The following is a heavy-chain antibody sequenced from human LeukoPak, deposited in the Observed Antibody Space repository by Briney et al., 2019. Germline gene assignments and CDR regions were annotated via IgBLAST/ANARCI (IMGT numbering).Heavy chain of an antibody. V-gene: IGHV1-8*03. CDR1: GYTFTSYD. Sequence: ASVKVSCKASGYTFTSYDINWVRQATGQGLEWMGWMNPNSGNTGYAQKFQGRVTITRNTSISTAYMELSSLRSEDTAVYYCARVGSPTNYYDSSGYYYRGYYYMDVWGKGTTVTVSS. J-gene: IGHJ6*03. CDR3: ARVGSPTNYYDSSGYYYRGYYYMDV. D-gene: IGHD3-22*01. CDR2: MNPNSGNT.